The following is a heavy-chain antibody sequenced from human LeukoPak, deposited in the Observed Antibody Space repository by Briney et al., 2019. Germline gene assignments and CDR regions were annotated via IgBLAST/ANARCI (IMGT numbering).Heavy chain of an antibody. D-gene: IGHD2-2*01. CDR2: ISGSGGST. Sequence: PGGSLRLSCAASGFTFSSYAMSWVRQAPGKGLEWVSAISGSGGSTYYADSVKGRFTISRDNSKNTLYLQMNSLRAEDTAVYYCAKGRPYCSSTSCYQDYWGQGTLVTVSS. V-gene: IGHV3-23*01. CDR1: GFTFSSYA. J-gene: IGHJ4*02. CDR3: AKGRPYCSSTSCYQDY.